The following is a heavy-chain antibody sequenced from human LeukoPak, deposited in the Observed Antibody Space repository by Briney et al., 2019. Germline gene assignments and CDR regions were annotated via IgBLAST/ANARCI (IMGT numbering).Heavy chain of an antibody. J-gene: IGHJ5*02. CDR2: FNPSGGST. CDR3: ARDAHDSEVVITNNWFDP. CDR1: GYTFTSYY. D-gene: IGHD3-22*01. V-gene: IGHV1-46*01. Sequence: ASGKVSCKASGYTFTSYYMHWVRQAPGQGLEWMGIFNPSGGSTSYAQKFQGRVTMTRDTSTSTVYMELSSLRSEDTAVYYCARDAHDSEVVITNNWFDPWGQGTLVTVSS.